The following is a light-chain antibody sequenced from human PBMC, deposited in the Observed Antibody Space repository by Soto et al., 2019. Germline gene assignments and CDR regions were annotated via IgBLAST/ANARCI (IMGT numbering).Light chain of an antibody. Sequence: QSVLTQPASVSGSPGQSITISCTGSSSDVGSYNLVSWYQQHPGKAPKLMIYEGSKLPSGVSNRFSGSKSGNTASLTISGLQAEDEADYYCCSYAGSSTSVVFGGGTKVTVL. CDR1: SSDVGSYNL. J-gene: IGLJ2*01. V-gene: IGLV2-23*01. CDR3: CSYAGSSTSVV. CDR2: EGS.